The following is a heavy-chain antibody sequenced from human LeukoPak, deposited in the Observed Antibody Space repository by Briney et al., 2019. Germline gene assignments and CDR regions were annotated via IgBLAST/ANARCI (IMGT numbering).Heavy chain of an antibody. CDR1: GFTFGSYW. J-gene: IGHJ6*03. Sequence: GGSLRLSCAASGFTFGSYWMSWVRQAPGKGLEWVANIKQDGSEKYYVDSVKGRFTISRDNAKNSLYLQMNSLRAEDMAVYYCARENYYYYYMDVWGKGTTVTVSS. CDR2: IKQDGSEK. CDR3: ARENYYYYYMDV. V-gene: IGHV3-7*01.